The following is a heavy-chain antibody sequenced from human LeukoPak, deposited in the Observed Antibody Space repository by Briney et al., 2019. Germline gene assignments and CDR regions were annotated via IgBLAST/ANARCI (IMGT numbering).Heavy chain of an antibody. Sequence: SVKVSCKASGGTFSSYAISWVRQAPGQGLEWMGGIIPIFGTANYAQKFQGRVTITADESTSTAYMELSSLRSEDTAVYYCASTGRHYCGGDCYSGWGQGTLVTVSS. D-gene: IGHD2-21*01. J-gene: IGHJ4*02. CDR2: IIPIFGTA. V-gene: IGHV1-69*13. CDR1: GGTFSSYA. CDR3: ASTGRHYCGGDCYSG.